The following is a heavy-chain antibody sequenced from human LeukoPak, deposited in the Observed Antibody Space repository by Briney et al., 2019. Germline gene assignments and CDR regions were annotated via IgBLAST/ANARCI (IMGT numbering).Heavy chain of an antibody. Sequence: SETLSLTCAVYGGSFSGYYWSWIRQPPGKGLEWIGEINHSGSTNYNPSLKSRVTISVDTSKNQFSLKLSSVTAADTAVYYCARGYDSSGYYYVRYYYGMDVWGQGTTVTVSS. D-gene: IGHD3-22*01. V-gene: IGHV4-34*01. CDR1: GGSFSGYY. J-gene: IGHJ6*02. CDR3: ARGYDSSGYYYVRYYYGMDV. CDR2: INHSGST.